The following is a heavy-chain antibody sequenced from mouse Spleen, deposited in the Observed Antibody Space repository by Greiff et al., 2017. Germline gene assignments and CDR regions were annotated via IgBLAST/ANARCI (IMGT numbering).Heavy chain of an antibody. D-gene: IGHD2-3*01. CDR2: ISSGGSYT. J-gene: IGHJ2*01. Sequence: EVMLVESGGGLVKPGGSLKLSCAASGFAFSSYDMSWVRQTPEKRLEWVATISSGGSYTYYPDSVKGRFTISRDNARNTLYLQMSSLRSEDTALYYCARHDGYHFAWFAYWGQGTTLTVSS. CDR3: ARHDGYHFAWFAY. V-gene: IGHV5-9*02. CDR1: GFAFSSYD.